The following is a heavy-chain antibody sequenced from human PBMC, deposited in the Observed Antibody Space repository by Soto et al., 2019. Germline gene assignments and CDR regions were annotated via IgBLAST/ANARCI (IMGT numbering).Heavy chain of an antibody. CDR2: ISYDGSNK. CDR3: ARDPLLSFFFKQLELNYFDY. CDR1: GFTFSSYA. V-gene: IGHV3-30-3*01. D-gene: IGHD1-7*01. J-gene: IGHJ4*02. Sequence: GGSLRLSCAASGFTFSSYAMHWVRQAPGKGLEWVAVISYDGSNKYYADSVKGRFTISRDNSKNTLYLQMNSLRAEDTAVYYCARDPLLSFFFKQLELNYFDYWGQGTLVTVSS.